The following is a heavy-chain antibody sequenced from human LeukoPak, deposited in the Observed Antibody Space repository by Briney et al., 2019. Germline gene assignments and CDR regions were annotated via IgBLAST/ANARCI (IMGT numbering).Heavy chain of an antibody. CDR2: TYYRSKWYN. Sequence: SQTLSLTCALSGDSVSSNSAAWNWIRQSPSRGLEWLGRTYYRSKWYNDYAVSVKSRITINPDTSKNQFSLQLNSVTPEDTAVYYCARVKLVYYSSSWFSPLDFDYWGQGTLVTVSS. CDR1: GDSVSSNSAA. J-gene: IGHJ4*02. V-gene: IGHV6-1*01. CDR3: ARVKLVYYSSSWFSPLDFDY. D-gene: IGHD6-13*01.